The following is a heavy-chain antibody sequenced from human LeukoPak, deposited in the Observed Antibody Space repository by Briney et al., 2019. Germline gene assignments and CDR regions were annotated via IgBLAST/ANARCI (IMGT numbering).Heavy chain of an antibody. CDR3: ARGNFWSEDYYYYMDV. CDR1: GFTVNSKY. V-gene: IGHV3-53*01. CDR2: MYSGGTA. J-gene: IGHJ6*03. Sequence: GGSLRLSCAASGFTVNSKYMSWVRQAPGKGLEWVSVMYSGGTAFYADSVRGRFTVARDNSKNTLYLQMNNLRAEDTAVYYCARGNFWSEDYYYYMDVWGKGTTVTV. D-gene: IGHD3-3*01.